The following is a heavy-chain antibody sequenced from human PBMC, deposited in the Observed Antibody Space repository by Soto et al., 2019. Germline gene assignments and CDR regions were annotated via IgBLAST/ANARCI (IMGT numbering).Heavy chain of an antibody. CDR3: ARQPLAQYSSGWSDY. CDR1: GFPFSSYS. J-gene: IGHJ4*02. D-gene: IGHD6-19*01. CDR2: ISSSSSTI. V-gene: IGHV3-48*01. Sequence: PGGSLRLSCAASGFPFSSYSMNWVRQAPGKGLEWVSYISSSSSTIYYADSVKGRFTISRDNAKNSLYLQMNSLRAEDTAVYYCARQPLAQYSSGWSDYWGQGTLVTVSS.